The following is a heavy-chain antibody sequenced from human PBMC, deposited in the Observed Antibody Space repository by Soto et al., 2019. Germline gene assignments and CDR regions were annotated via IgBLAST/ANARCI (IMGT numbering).Heavy chain of an antibody. D-gene: IGHD3-9*01. J-gene: IGHJ3*02. CDR1: GYTFTSYG. CDR3: ARGITYYDILTGYPDDFDI. V-gene: IGHV1-18*04. Sequence: ASVKVSCKASGYTFTSYGISWVRQAPGQGLEWMGWISAYNGNTNYAQKLQGRVTMTTDTSTSTAYMELRSLRSDDTAVYYCARGITYYDILTGYPDDFDIWGQGTMVTVSS. CDR2: ISAYNGNT.